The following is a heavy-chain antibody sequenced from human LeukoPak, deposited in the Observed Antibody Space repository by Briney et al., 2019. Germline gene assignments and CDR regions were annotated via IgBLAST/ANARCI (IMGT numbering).Heavy chain of an antibody. CDR1: GGSISSGGYY. J-gene: IGHJ6*02. D-gene: IGHD2-2*01. CDR2: IYYSGST. CDR3: AREELCSSTSCASGPMDV. V-gene: IGHV4-31*03. Sequence: SETLSLTCTVSGGSISSGGYYWSWIRQRPGKGLEWIGYIYYSGSTYYNPSLKSRVTISVDTSKNQFSLKLSSVTAADTAVYYCAREELCSSTSCASGPMDVWGQGTTVTVSS.